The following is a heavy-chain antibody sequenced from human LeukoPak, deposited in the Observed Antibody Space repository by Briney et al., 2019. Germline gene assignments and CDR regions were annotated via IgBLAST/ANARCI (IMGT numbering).Heavy chain of an antibody. D-gene: IGHD4-17*01. CDR3: ARDNGDYWFDY. CDR2: INPNSGGT. Sequence: GASVNDSCKSSGYTFTGYYMHWVRRAPGQGLEWMGWINPNSGGTNYAQKFQGRVTMTRDTSISTAYMELTRLRSDDTALYYCARDNGDYWFDYWGQGTLVTVSS. V-gene: IGHV1-2*02. J-gene: IGHJ4*02. CDR1: GYTFTGYY.